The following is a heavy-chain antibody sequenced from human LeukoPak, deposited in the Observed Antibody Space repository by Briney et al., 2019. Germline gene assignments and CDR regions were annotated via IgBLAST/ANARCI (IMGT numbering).Heavy chain of an antibody. D-gene: IGHD1-26*01. CDR3: ARDRKLGWFDP. CDR2: IYYSGST. J-gene: IGHJ5*02. CDR1: GGSISSYY. V-gene: IGHV4-59*01. Sequence: SETLSLTCTVSGGSISSYYWSWIRQPPGKGLEWIGYIYYSGSTNYNPSLKSRVTISVDTSKNQFSLKLSSVTAADTAVYYCARDRKLGWFDPWGQGTLVTVSS.